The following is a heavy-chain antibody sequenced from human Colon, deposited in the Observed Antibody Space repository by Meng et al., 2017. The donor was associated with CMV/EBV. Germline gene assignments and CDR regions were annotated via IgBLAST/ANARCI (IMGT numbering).Heavy chain of an antibody. V-gene: IGHV3-48*03. CDR2: ISRSGDII. CDR1: GFSFSNYE. J-gene: IGHJ4*02. CDR3: ARDGYDWNLPAFFYQ. D-gene: IGHD1-20*01. Sequence: GESLKISCAASGFSFSNYEVNWVRQAPGKGLEWVAYISRSGDIIYYADSVKGRFTVSRDNANNSLFVQMNSLRGEDTGVYFCARDGYDWNLPAFFYQWGQGTLVTVSS.